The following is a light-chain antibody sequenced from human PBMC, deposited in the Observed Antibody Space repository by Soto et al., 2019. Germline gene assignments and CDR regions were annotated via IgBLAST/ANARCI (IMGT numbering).Light chain of an antibody. J-gene: IGLJ2*01. CDR3: AAWDDSLNGHVV. V-gene: IGLV1-44*01. Sequence: QSVLTQPPSASGTPGQRVTISCSGSSSNIGSNTVNWYQQLPGTAPKLLIYSNNQRPSGVPDRFSGSKSGTSASLAISGLHSEDYADYYCAAWDDSLNGHVVFGGGTKLTVL. CDR2: SNN. CDR1: SSNIGSNT.